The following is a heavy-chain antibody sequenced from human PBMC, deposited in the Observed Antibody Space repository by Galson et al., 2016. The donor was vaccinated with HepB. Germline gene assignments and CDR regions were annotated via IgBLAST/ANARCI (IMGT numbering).Heavy chain of an antibody. CDR2: IYYSGST. V-gene: IGHV4-31*03. J-gene: IGHJ5*02. D-gene: IGHD2-21*01. Sequence: TLSLTCTVSGGSISSGGYYWSWIRQHPGKGLEWIGYIYYSGSTYYIPSLKSRVTISVDTSKNQFSLKLSSVTAADTAVYYCAREAFSVDSPPNWFDPWGQGTLVTVSS. CDR1: GGSISSGGYY. CDR3: AREAFSVDSPPNWFDP.